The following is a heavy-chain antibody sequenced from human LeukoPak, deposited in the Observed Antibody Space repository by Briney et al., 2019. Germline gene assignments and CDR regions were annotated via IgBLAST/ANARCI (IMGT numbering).Heavy chain of an antibody. CDR2: IYDSGSS. Sequence: SETLSLTCSVSGGSISNYYWSWIRQPPGKGLEWIGYIYDSGSSNYKSPLKSRVTMSGDTSKNQFSLKLSSVTAADTAVYYCARTDYYGSGSYLDYWGQGTLVTVSS. CDR3: ARTDYYGSGSYLDY. J-gene: IGHJ4*02. CDR1: GGSISNYY. V-gene: IGHV4-59*08. D-gene: IGHD3-10*01.